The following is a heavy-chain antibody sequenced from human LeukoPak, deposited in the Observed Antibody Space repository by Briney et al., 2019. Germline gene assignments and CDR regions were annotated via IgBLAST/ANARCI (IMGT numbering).Heavy chain of an antibody. V-gene: IGHV3-74*01. Sequence: GGSLRLSCVASGFTFSSYWMHWVRQPPGNGLVWVSRIGSDGSTTTYADSVKGRFTISRDNAKNTLYLQMNSLRAEDTAVYYCARERSGSSGYYSAIDSLGQGTLVTVSS. CDR2: IGSDGSTT. CDR1: GFTFSSYW. J-gene: IGHJ4*02. CDR3: ARERSGSSGYYSAIDS. D-gene: IGHD3-22*01.